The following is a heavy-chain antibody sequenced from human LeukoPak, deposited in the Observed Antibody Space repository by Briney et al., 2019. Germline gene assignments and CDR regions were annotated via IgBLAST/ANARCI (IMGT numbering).Heavy chain of an antibody. D-gene: IGHD3-10*02. CDR2: IKSSVDGGAI. Sequence: KPGGSLRLSCAASGFTFSDYWMTWVRQAPGKGLEWVGRIKSSVDGGAIDYATQVEGRFTMSRDDSKNTLYLEMSSLKTEDTAIYYCATERGYLLYSAFDYWGQGTLVTVSA. CDR3: ATERGYLLYSAFDY. V-gene: IGHV3-15*01. CDR1: GFTFSDYW. J-gene: IGHJ4*02.